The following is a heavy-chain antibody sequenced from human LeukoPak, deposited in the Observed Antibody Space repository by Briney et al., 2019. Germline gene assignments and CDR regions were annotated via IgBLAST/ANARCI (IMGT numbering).Heavy chain of an antibody. J-gene: IGHJ4*02. CDR3: ARERGGLGTDYGAFFDY. CDR2: IIPILGIA. D-gene: IGHD4-17*01. Sequence: ASVKVSCKASGGTFSSYAISWVRQAPGQGLEWMGRIIPILGIANYAQKFQGRVTITADKSTSTAYMELSSLRSEDTAVYYCARERGGLGTDYGAFFDYWGQGTLVTVSS. CDR1: GGTFSSYA. V-gene: IGHV1-69*04.